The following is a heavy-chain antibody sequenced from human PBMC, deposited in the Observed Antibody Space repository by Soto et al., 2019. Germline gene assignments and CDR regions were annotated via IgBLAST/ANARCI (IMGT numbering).Heavy chain of an antibody. CDR1: GFSFSTSW. J-gene: IGHJ4*02. CDR3: ARESEDLTSNFDY. CDR2: IKQDGSET. Sequence: PGGSLRLSCAASGFSFSTSWMSWVRQAPGKGLEWVANIKQDGSETYYVDSVKGRFTLSRDNAKNSLYLEMNSLRAEDTAVYYCARESEDLTSNFDYWGQGTLVTVSS. V-gene: IGHV3-7*01.